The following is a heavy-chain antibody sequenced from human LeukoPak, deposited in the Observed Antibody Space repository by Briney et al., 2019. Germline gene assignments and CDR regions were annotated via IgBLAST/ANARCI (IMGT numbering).Heavy chain of an antibody. D-gene: IGHD6-6*01. CDR2: INPNSGGT. V-gene: IGHV1-2*02. J-gene: IGHJ4*02. Sequence: ASVKVSCKASGYTFTGYYMHWVRQAPGQGLEWMGWINPNSGGTNYAQKFQGRVTMTRDTPISTAYMELSRLRSDDTAVYYCARALGPYSSSTPLDYWGQGTLVTVSS. CDR3: ARALGPYSSSTPLDY. CDR1: GYTFTGYY.